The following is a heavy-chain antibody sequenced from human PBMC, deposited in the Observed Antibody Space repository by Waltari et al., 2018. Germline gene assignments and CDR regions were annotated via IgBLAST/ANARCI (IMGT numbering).Heavy chain of an antibody. CDR3: MTLPIFGLVIKNY. V-gene: IGHV1-69-2*01. Sequence: EVHLTQSGAEVKKPGATVEISCTASGYSFTDKPLPWVRPAPGKGPEWIGRVDPEDGETTLAEKFEGRVTITADTSTDTAYMDLSRLRSEDTALYYCMTLPIFGLVIKNYWGQGTLVTVSS. CDR1: GYSFTDKP. CDR2: VDPEDGET. D-gene: IGHD3-3*01. J-gene: IGHJ1*01.